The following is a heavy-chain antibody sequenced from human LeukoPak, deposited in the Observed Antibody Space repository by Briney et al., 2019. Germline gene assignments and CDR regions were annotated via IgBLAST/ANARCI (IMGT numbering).Heavy chain of an antibody. Sequence: SETLSLTCAVSDYSIRSGYYWGWIRPPPGKGLEWIGILYHSGSAYYSPSPKSRVTISLDTSNNELSLRLSSVTAADTAIYYCARQNIVVVVAATPGAFDIWGQGTLVTVSS. V-gene: IGHV4-38-2*01. J-gene: IGHJ3*02. CDR2: LYHSGSA. CDR1: DYSIRSGYY. CDR3: ARQNIVVVVAATPGAFDI. D-gene: IGHD2-15*01.